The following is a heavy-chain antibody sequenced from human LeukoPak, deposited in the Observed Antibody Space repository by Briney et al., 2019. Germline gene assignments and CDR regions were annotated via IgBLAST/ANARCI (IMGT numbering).Heavy chain of an antibody. CDR3: ARRLTQYDCFDP. Sequence: PSETLSLTCTVSGASISSYYWSWIRQPPGKGLEWIGEINHSGDATYNPSLKSRVTISVDTSKNQFSLHLNSVTPEDTAVYYCARRLTQYDCFDPWGQGILVTVSS. CDR2: INHSGDA. J-gene: IGHJ5*02. CDR1: GASISSYY. V-gene: IGHV4-34*01. D-gene: IGHD2-2*01.